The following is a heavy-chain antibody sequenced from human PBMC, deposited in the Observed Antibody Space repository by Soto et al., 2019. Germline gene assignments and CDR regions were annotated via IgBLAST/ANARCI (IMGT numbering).Heavy chain of an antibody. CDR1: GGTFSSYA. CDR3: ASDRKAEGALLPYVMDV. CDR2: IIPIFGTA. Sequence: QVQLVQSGAEVKKPGSSVKVSCKASGGTFSSYAISWVRQAPGQGLEWMGGIIPIFGTANYAQKFQGRVTITADESTSTAYMELSSLRSEDTAGYYCASDRKAEGALLPYVMDVWGQGTTVTGSS. J-gene: IGHJ6*02. V-gene: IGHV1-69*01. D-gene: IGHD1-26*01.